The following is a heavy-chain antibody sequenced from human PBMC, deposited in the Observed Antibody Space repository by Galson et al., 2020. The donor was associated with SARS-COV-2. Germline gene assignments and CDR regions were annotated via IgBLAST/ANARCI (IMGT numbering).Heavy chain of an antibody. V-gene: IGHV1-2*02. Sequence: GESLKISCKASGYAFTDYFIHWVRQAPGQGLEWMGWINPISGGTHYAQKFQGRVTMTRDTSVSTAYMDLSSLRSDDTALLYCATGRRYKSLEHWGQGTLVTVSS. CDR1: GYAFTDYF. D-gene: IGHD2-2*02. CDR3: ATGRRYKSLEH. J-gene: IGHJ4*02. CDR2: INPISGGT.